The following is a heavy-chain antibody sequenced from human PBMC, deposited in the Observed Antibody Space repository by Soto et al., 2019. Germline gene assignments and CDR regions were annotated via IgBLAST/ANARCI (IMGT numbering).Heavy chain of an antibody. J-gene: IGHJ4*02. Sequence: ASVKVSCKASGYTFTSYGISWVRQAPGQGLERMGWISAYNGNTNYAQKLQGRVTMTTDTSTSTAYMELRSLRSDDTAVYYCARVVLVYGGKYYFDYWGQGTLVTVSS. D-gene: IGHD4-17*01. CDR2: ISAYNGNT. CDR3: ARVVLVYGGKYYFDY. CDR1: GYTFTSYG. V-gene: IGHV1-18*01.